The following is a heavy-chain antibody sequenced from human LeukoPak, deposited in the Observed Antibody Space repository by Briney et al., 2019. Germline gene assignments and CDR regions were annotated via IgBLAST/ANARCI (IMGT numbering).Heavy chain of an antibody. V-gene: IGHV3-7*01. CDR3: ARDHLAHAHYGDYAFDI. J-gene: IGHJ3*02. CDR2: IKQDGSEK. CDR1: GFTFSSYW. Sequence: GGSLRLSCAASGFTFSSYWMSWVRQAPGKGLEWVANIKQDGSEKYYVDSVKGRFTISRDNAKNSLYLQMNSRRAEDTAVYYCARDHLAHAHYGDYAFDIWGQGTMVTVSS. D-gene: IGHD4-17*01.